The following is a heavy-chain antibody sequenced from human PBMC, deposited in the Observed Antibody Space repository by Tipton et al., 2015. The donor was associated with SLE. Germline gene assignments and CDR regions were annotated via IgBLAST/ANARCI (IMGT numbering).Heavy chain of an antibody. V-gene: IGHV4-4*02. J-gene: IGHJ4*02. Sequence: TLSLTCAVSGGSISSSNWWSWVRQPPGKGLEWIGYIYYSGSTNYNPSLKSRVTISVDTSKNQFSLKLSSVTAADTAVYYCARDSEQQLVLDYWGQGTLVTVSS. CDR3: ARDSEQQLVLDY. D-gene: IGHD6-13*01. CDR2: IYYSGST. CDR1: GGSISSSNW.